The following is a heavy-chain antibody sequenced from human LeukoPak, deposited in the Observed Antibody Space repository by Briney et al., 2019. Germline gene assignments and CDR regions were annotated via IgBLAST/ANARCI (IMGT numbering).Heavy chain of an antibody. CDR2: IKQDGREK. CDR1: GFTFSSYW. CDR3: ARDPLPLRFLEWAPMDV. V-gene: IGHV3-7*01. D-gene: IGHD3-3*01. Sequence: GGSLRLSCAGSGFTFSSYWMSWIRQAPGKEPEWVANIKQDGREKHYVDSVKGRFTISRDNAKNSLYLQMNSLRAEDTAVYYCARDPLPLRFLEWAPMDVWGQGTTVTVSS. J-gene: IGHJ6*02.